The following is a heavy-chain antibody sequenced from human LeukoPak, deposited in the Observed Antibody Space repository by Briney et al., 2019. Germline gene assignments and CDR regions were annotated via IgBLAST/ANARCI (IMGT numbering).Heavy chain of an antibody. V-gene: IGHV1-46*01. CDR1: GYTFSAYY. CDR3: ARDAALSDMGRVNFDY. J-gene: IGHJ4*02. CDR2: INPSGGGT. Sequence: ASVKVSCKASGYTFSAYYMHWVRLAPGQGLEWMGIINPSGGGTSYAQKFQGRVTMTRDTSTSTVYMELSSLISEDTAVYYCARDAALSDMGRVNFDYWGQGTLVTVSS. D-gene: IGHD2-15*01.